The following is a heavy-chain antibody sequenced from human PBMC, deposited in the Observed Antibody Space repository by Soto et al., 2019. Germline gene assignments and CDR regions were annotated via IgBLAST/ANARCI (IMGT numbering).Heavy chain of an antibody. CDR2: VYATGTT. Sequence: LSLTCSVSGGSISKFYWSWIRKTAGKGLEWMGRVYATGTTDYNPSLRSRVAMSVDISRKTFSLRLTSVTAADTGMYYCVRDGSKTLRDWLDPWGQGKLVTVYS. J-gene: IGHJ5*02. CDR1: GGSISKFY. V-gene: IGHV4-4*07. CDR3: VRDGSKTLRDWLDP. D-gene: IGHD3-10*01.